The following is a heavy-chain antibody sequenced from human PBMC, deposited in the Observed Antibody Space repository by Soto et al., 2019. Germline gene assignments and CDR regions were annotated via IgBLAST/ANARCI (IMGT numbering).Heavy chain of an antibody. J-gene: IGHJ4*02. CDR3: ARDLYYYGSSGFNY. CDR2: ISSSSSYI. D-gene: IGHD3-22*01. CDR1: GLTINTYS. Sequence: GGSLRLSCVASGLTINTYSMMWVRQAPGKGLEWVSSISSSSSYIYYADSVKGRFTISRDNAKNSLYLQMNSLRAEDTAVYYCARDLYYYGSSGFNYWGQGTLVTVSS. V-gene: IGHV3-21*01.